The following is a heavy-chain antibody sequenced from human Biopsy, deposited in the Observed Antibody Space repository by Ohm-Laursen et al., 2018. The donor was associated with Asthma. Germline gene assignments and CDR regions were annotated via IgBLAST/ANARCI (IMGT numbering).Heavy chain of an antibody. Sequence: ASVKVSCKASGDSLGSFINYAISWVRQAPRQGLEWMGGLIPVLGTADYAPMFEGRVTITADESTSTAYLELTSLRFEDTAVYYCARGYSGTDRIVYYYSGMEVWGQGTTVAVSS. CDR1: GDSLGSFINYA. V-gene: IGHV1-69*13. CDR2: LIPVLGTA. CDR3: ARGYSGTDRIVYYYSGMEV. J-gene: IGHJ6*02. D-gene: IGHD5-12*01.